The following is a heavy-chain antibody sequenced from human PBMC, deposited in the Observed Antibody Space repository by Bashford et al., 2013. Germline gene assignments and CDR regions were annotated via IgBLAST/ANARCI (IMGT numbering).Heavy chain of an antibody. D-gene: IGHD2-15*01. J-gene: IGHJ4*02. V-gene: IGHV3-21*01. CDR2: ISSSSSYI. Sequence: VRQAPGKGLEWVSSISSSSSYIYYADSVKGRFTISRDNAKNSLYLQMNSLRAEDTAVYYCARGNLDATHWGQGTLVTVSS. CDR3: ARGNLDATH.